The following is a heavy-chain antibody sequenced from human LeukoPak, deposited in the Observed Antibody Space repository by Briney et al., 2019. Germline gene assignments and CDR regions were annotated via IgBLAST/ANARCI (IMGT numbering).Heavy chain of an antibody. CDR2: IKGDESAK. V-gene: IGHV3-7*01. J-gene: IGHJ4*02. CDR1: GFTFSTYW. CDR3: ARDVVGSLDY. Sequence: PGGSLRLSCAASGFTFSTYWMACVRQAPGKGLEWVANIKGDESAKHQADSVKGRFTISRDNLQNSVYLQMSSLRGEDTAVYYCARDVVGSLDYWGQGTLVTVSS. D-gene: IGHD1-26*01.